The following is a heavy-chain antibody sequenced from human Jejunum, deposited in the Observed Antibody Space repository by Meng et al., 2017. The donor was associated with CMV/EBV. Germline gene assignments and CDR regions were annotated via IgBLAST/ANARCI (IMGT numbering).Heavy chain of an antibody. Sequence: VSGGTISSGGDSWGWIRQPPGKGLEWIGSFYYTGSTYYNPSLKSRVTISRRTSDNLFSLTLNSVTVADTAVYFCARDRGWGTGFDYWGQGILVTVSS. D-gene: IGHD1-1*01. J-gene: IGHJ4*02. V-gene: IGHV4-39*07. CDR2: FYYTGST. CDR3: ARDRGWGTGFDY. CDR1: GGTISSGGDS.